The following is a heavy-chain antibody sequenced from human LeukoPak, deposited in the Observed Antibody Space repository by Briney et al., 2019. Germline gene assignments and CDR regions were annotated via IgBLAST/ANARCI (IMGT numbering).Heavy chain of an antibody. D-gene: IGHD2-2*01. CDR1: GFTFSSYG. V-gene: IGHV3-30*18. Sequence: GGSLRLSCAASGFTFSSYGMHWIRQAPGKGLEWVAVISYDGSNKYYADSVKGRFTISRDNSKNTLYLQMNSLRAEDTAVYYCAKGRFVVVPAAMYWGQGTLVTVSS. J-gene: IGHJ4*02. CDR2: ISYDGSNK. CDR3: AKGRFVVVPAAMY.